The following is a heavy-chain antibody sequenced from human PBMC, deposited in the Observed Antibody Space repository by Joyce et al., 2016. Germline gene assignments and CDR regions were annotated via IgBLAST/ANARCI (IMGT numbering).Heavy chain of an antibody. Sequence: QVQLVESGGGVVQPGRSLRLSCAASGFSFSSYDMHWVRQAPGKGLEWGALISFEGSDKYQTDSVKGRFTVSRDKSKNTLYLQMNSLGAEDTAVYYCAKDLVRGSTTWAFDIWGQGTMVTVSS. D-gene: IGHD2-2*01. V-gene: IGHV3-30*18. CDR1: GFSFSSYD. CDR2: ISFEGSDK. J-gene: IGHJ3*02. CDR3: AKDLVRGSTTWAFDI.